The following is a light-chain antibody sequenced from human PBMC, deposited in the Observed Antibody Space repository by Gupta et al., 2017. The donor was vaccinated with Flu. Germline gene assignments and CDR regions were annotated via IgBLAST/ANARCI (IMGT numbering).Light chain of an antibody. J-gene: IGKJ2*03. CDR1: QSVRSN. Sequence: ETVMTQSPATLSVSPGERATLSCRASQSVRSNLAWYQQKPGQAPRLLIYGASTRAAGIPARFSGSGSGTEFTLTISSLQSEDFAVYDCQQYNNWPPYSFGQGTKLEIK. CDR3: QQYNNWPPYS. V-gene: IGKV3-15*01. CDR2: GAS.